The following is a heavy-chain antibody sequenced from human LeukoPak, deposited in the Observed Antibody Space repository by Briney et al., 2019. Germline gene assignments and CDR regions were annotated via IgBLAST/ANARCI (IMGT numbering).Heavy chain of an antibody. Sequence: GGSLRLSCAASGFTFSTSAMNWVRQAPGKGLEWVSSINQGATHIYYADSVKGRFTISRDNAKNSLYLQMNSLRAEDTAVYYCARDPWGGLNNAFDIWGQGTMVTVSS. V-gene: IGHV3-21*01. CDR2: INQGATHI. D-gene: IGHD3-3*01. CDR3: ARDPWGGLNNAFDI. J-gene: IGHJ3*02. CDR1: GFTFSTSA.